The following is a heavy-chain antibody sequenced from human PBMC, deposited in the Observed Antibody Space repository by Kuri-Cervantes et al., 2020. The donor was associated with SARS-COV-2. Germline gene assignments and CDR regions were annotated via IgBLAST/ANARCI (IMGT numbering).Heavy chain of an antibody. CDR3: ARVPIAAPEY. D-gene: IGHD6-13*01. CDR1: GGSISSYY. CDR2: IYYSGST. Sequence: GSLRLSCTVSGGSISSYYWSWIRQPPGKGLEWIGYIYYSGSTNYNPSLKSRVTISVDTSKNQFSLKLSSVTAADTAVHYCARVPIAAPEYWGQGTLVTVSS. J-gene: IGHJ4*02. V-gene: IGHV4-59*08.